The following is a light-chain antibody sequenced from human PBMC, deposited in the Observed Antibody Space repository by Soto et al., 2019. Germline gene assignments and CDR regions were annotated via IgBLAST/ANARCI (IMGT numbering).Light chain of an antibody. CDR3: CSYAGTYTQWV. J-gene: IGLJ3*02. V-gene: IGLV2-11*01. Sequence: QSALTQPRSVSGSPGQSVTISCTGTSSDVGGYNYVSWYQQHPGKAPKLVIYDVSKRPSGVPDRFSGSKSGNTASLTVSGLQAGDEADYSCCSYAGTYTQWVFGGGTKLTVL. CDR1: SSDVGGYNY. CDR2: DVS.